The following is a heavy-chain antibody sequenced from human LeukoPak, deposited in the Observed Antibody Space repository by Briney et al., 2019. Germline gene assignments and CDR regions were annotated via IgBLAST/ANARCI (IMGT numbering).Heavy chain of an antibody. V-gene: IGHV3-13*01. CDR2: IGTAGDT. J-gene: IGHJ3*02. D-gene: IGHD3-16*01. Sequence: GGSLRLSCAASGFTFSSYDMRWVRQATGKGLEWVSAIGTAGDTYYPGSVKGRFTISRENAKNFLYLQMNSPRAGDTAVYYCARSLGIYGAFDIWGQGTMVTVSS. CDR3: ARSLGIYGAFDI. CDR1: GFTFSSYD.